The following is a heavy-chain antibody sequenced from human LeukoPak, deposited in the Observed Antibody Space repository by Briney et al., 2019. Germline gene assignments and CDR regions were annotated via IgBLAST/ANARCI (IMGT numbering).Heavy chain of an antibody. V-gene: IGHV4-30-4*01. D-gene: IGHD2-2*01. CDR3: AREPYRGPLDY. J-gene: IGHJ4*02. CDR2: IYDSGST. Sequence: SQTLSLTCTVSGASIRSGDYYWSWIRQPPGKGLEWIGYIYDSGSTYYNPSLKSRITISVDTSENRFSLKLSSVTAADTAMYFCAREPYRGPLDYWGQGTLVTVSS. CDR1: GASIRSGDYY.